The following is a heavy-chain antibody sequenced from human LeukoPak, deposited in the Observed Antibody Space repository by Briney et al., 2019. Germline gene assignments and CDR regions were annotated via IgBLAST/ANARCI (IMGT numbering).Heavy chain of an antibody. CDR2: IYYSGST. Sequence: SETLSLTCTVSAGSISSYYWSWIRQPPGKGLEWIGYIYYSGSTNYNPSLKSRVTISVDTSKNQFSLKLSSVTAADTAVYYCARGDFWSGYLVDYWGQGTLVTVSS. D-gene: IGHD3-3*01. J-gene: IGHJ4*02. CDR3: ARGDFWSGYLVDY. CDR1: AGSISSYY. V-gene: IGHV4-59*01.